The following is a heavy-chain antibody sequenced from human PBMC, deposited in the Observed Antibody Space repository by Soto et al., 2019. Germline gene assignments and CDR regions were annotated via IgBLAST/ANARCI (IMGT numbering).Heavy chain of an antibody. V-gene: IGHV1-18*01. CDR3: ARPRGRVAGDAFDI. Sequence: ASVKVSCKASGYTFTSDGISWVRQAPGQGLEWMGWISAYNGNTNYAQKLKGRVTMTTDTSTSTAYMELRSLRSDDTAVYYCARPRGRVAGDAFDIWGQGTMVTVSS. CDR2: ISAYNGNT. J-gene: IGHJ3*02. D-gene: IGHD6-19*01. CDR1: GYTFTSDG.